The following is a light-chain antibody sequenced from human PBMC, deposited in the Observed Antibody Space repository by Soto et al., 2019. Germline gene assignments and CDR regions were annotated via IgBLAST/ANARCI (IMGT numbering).Light chain of an antibody. CDR1: QSVNSN. CDR3: RQYNNWPRT. V-gene: IGKV3-15*01. J-gene: IGKJ1*01. Sequence: EIVLTHSPGPLSLCPVELSTVSCRASQSVNSNYLAWHQQKPGQAPRLLIYGVSSRATGIPARFSGSGSGTEFTLTISSLQSEDFAVYYCRQYNNWPRTFGQGTKVDIK. CDR2: GVS.